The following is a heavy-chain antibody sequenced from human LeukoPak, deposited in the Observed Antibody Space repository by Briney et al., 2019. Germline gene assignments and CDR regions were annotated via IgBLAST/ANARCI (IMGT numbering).Heavy chain of an antibody. D-gene: IGHD3-10*01. V-gene: IGHV3-20*01. J-gene: IGHJ4*02. CDR1: GFTFDDYG. CDR3: ARVLSRYVVRGALDY. Sequence: GGSLRVSCAASGFTFDDYGMSWVRQAPGKGLEWVSGINWNGGSTGYADSVKGRFTISRDNAKNSLYLQMNSLRAEDTALYHCARVLSRYVVRGALDYWGQGTLVTVSS. CDR2: INWNGGST.